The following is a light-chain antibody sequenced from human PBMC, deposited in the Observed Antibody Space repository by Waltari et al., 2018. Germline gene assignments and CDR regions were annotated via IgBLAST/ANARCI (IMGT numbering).Light chain of an antibody. CDR2: SNN. CDR1: SSNIGSNT. J-gene: IGLJ1*01. Sequence: QSVLTQPPSASGTPGQRVTISCSGSSSNIGSNTVHWYQQLPGTAPKLRIYSNNQRPSGVPDRFPGSKSGTSASLAISGLQSEDEADYYCAAWDDSLNGYVFGTGTKVTVL. V-gene: IGLV1-44*01. CDR3: AAWDDSLNGYV.